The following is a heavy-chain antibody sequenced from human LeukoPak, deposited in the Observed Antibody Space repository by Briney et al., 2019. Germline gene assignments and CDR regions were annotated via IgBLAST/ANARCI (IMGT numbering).Heavy chain of an antibody. CDR1: GYTFTSYD. J-gene: IGHJ4*02. V-gene: IGHV1-8*03. CDR2: MNPNSGNT. Sequence: ASVKVSCKASGYTFTSYDINWVRQATGQGLEWMGWMNPNSGNTGYAQKFQGRVTITRNTSISTAYMELSSLRSEDTAVYYCARVGLYCGSTSCQSGFGYWGQGTLVTVSS. CDR3: ARVGLYCGSTSCQSGFGY. D-gene: IGHD2-2*01.